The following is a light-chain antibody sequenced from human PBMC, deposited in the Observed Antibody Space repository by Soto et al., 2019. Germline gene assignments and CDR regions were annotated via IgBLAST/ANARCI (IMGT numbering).Light chain of an antibody. V-gene: IGKV1-39*01. Sequence: DIQMTQSPSSLSASVGDRVTITCRASQSISSYLNWYQQKPGKAPKLLIYAASSLQSGVPSRFSGSGSGTDLTLTIRSLQTEDSATYYCQQSYSAPWTFGQGTKVDIK. CDR1: QSISSY. CDR2: AAS. J-gene: IGKJ1*01. CDR3: QQSYSAPWT.